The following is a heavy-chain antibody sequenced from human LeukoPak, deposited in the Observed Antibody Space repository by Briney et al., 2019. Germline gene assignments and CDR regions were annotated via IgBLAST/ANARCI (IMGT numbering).Heavy chain of an antibody. J-gene: IGHJ4*02. CDR2: INTDGTDT. CDR1: SFSFNSYW. CDR3: ARDRAYYGSGRDHFDY. Sequence: GGSLRLSCAASSFSFNSYWLLWVRRAPGKGLVWVSRINTDGTDTTYADSVKGRFTISRDNAKNTVFLQMSSLRAEDTAVYYCARDRAYYGSGRDHFDYWGQGTLVTVSS. V-gene: IGHV3-74*01. D-gene: IGHD3-10*01.